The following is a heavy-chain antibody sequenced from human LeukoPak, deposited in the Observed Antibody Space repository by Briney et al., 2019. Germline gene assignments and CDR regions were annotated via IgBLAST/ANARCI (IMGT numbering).Heavy chain of an antibody. J-gene: IGHJ4*02. CDR3: ARVKGQLGPHFDY. D-gene: IGHD6-6*01. CDR2: INSGGST. CDR1: GFTVSSNY. Sequence: PGGSLRLSCAASGFTVSSNYMSWVRQAPGKGLEWVSVINSGGSTYYADSVKGRFTISRDNSKNTLYLQMNSLRAEDTAVYYCARVKGQLGPHFDYWGQGTLVTVSS. V-gene: IGHV3-66*02.